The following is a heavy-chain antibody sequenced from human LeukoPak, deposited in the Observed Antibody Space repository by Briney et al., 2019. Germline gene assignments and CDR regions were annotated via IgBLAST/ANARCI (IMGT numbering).Heavy chain of an antibody. J-gene: IGHJ4*02. CDR2: INPNSGGT. CDR1: GYTFTGYY. Sequence: ASVKVSCKASGYTFTGYYMHWVRQAPGQGLECMGWINPNSGGTNYAQKFQGRVTMTRDTSISTAYMELSRLRSDDTAVYYCARVDIAARVPDYWGQGTLVTVSS. D-gene: IGHD6-6*01. CDR3: ARVDIAARVPDY. V-gene: IGHV1-2*02.